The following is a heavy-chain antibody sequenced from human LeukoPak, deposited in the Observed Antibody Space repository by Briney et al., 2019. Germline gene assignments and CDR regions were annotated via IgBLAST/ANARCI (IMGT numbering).Heavy chain of an antibody. J-gene: IGHJ5*02. CDR1: GYTFTDYY. CDR3: ATGSSSWYA. Sequence: ASVKVSCKVSGYTFTDYYMHWVQQATGKGLEWMGLVDPEDGETIYAEKLQGRVTITADTSTDTAYMELSSLRSEDTAVYYCATGSSSWYAWGQGTLVTVSS. D-gene: IGHD6-13*01. CDR2: VDPEDGET. V-gene: IGHV1-69-2*01.